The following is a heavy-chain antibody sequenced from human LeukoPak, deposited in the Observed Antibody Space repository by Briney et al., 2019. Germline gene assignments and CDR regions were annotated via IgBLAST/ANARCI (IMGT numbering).Heavy chain of an antibody. J-gene: IGHJ5*02. CDR3: ASGGYCDSASCLTLNWFDP. Sequence: PSETLSLTCAVYGGSFSGYYWSWIRQSPEKGLEWIGEINHSGSTNYNPSLKSRVSISIDTSKNQFSLRLSSVTAADTAVYYCASGGYCDSASCLTLNWFDPWGQGTLVTVSS. CDR1: GGSFSGYY. D-gene: IGHD2-2*03. V-gene: IGHV4-34*01. CDR2: INHSGST.